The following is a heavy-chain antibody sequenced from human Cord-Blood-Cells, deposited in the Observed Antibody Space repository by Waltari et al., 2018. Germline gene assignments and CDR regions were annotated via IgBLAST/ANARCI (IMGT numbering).Heavy chain of an antibody. V-gene: IGHV4-39*01. Sequence: QLQLQESGPGLVKPSETLSLTCPVSGGSISSRSYYWGWIRQPPGKGLEWIGSIYYSGSTYYNPSLKSRVTISVDTSKNQFSLKLSSVTAADTAVYYCGSAAAFLIDYWGQGTLVTVSS. CDR3: GSAAAFLIDY. J-gene: IGHJ4*02. CDR2: IYYSGST. CDR1: GGSISSRSYY. D-gene: IGHD2-2*01.